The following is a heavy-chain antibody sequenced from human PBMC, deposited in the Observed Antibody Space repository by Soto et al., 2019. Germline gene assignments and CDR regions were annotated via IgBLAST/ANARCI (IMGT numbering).Heavy chain of an antibody. CDR3: AREVAHFHSGAFVS. D-gene: IGHD5-12*01. CDR1: TYTFSSHA. CDR2: VNNNGDKT. V-gene: IGHV3-23*01. J-gene: IGHJ4*02. Sequence: PGGSLRLSCEGSTYTFSSHAMSWVRQAPGKGLEWVSTVNNNGDKTYYADSVKGRFTISRDNSKNTLNLQMNSLRVEDTAIYYCAREVAHFHSGAFVSWGQGTLVTVSS.